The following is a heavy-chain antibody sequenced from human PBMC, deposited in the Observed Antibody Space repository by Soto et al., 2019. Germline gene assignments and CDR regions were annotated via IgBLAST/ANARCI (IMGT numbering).Heavy chain of an antibody. J-gene: IGHJ4*02. CDR2: ISSGGRSI. V-gene: IGHV3-11*01. CDR1: GFSFSDYY. Sequence: QVQLVDSGGGLVQPGGSVRLSCTASGFSFSDYYMSWIRQAPGKGLEWLSYISSGGRSIKYADSVKGRFTISRDKDKTSRYLQIYSLRAEDTAVYDCARDVGPGSTDYWGQGTLVAVAS. CDR3: ARDVGPGSTDY.